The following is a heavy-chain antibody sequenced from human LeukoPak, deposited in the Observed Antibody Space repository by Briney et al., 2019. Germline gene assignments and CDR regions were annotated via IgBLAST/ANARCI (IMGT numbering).Heavy chain of an antibody. Sequence: GGSLRLSCAASGFTFSSYAMSWVRQAPGKGLEWVSAISGSGGSTSYADSVKGRFTISRDNAKNTLYLQMNSLRAEDTAVYYCARDHRLIYDSSGYYYSGAFDIWGQGTMVTVSS. CDR2: ISGSGGST. V-gene: IGHV3-23*01. CDR3: ARDHRLIYDSSGYYYSGAFDI. J-gene: IGHJ3*02. D-gene: IGHD3-22*01. CDR1: GFTFSSYA.